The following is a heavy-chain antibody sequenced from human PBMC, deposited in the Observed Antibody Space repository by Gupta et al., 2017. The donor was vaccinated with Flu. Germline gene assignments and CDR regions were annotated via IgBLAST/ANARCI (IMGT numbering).Heavy chain of an antibody. CDR2: IKEDGSEK. CDR1: GSIFSNYW. V-gene: IGHV3-7*01. J-gene: IGHJ4*02. D-gene: IGHD3-9*01. CDR3: ARDFDNFDY. Sequence: LSCAASGSIFSNYWMSWVRQAPGKGLEWVANIKEDGSEKNYVDSVKGRFTISRDNAKNSLYLQMNGLRAEDTAVYYCARDFDNFDYWGQGNLVTVSS.